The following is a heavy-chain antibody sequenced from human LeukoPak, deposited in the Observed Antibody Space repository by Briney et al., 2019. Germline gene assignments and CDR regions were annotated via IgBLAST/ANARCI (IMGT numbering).Heavy chain of an antibody. CDR3: VRDAEFYKGDY. CDR2: IMKDGGQK. V-gene: IGHV3-7*03. CDR1: GFTFRNFW. D-gene: IGHD5-24*01. J-gene: IGHJ4*02. Sequence: GGSLRLSCAASGFTFRNFWMNWARQAPGKGLEWVASIMKDGGQKKYVDSVKGRFTISRDNAQNSLYLQMSGLRAEDTAMYYCVRDAEFYKGDYWGQGTLVTVSS.